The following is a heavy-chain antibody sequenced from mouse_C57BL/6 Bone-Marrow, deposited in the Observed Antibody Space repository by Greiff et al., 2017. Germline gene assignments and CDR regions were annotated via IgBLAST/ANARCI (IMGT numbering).Heavy chain of an antibody. V-gene: IGHV3-6*01. CDR2: ISYDGSN. CDR3: ARERIYYYGSSYAMDY. Sequence: VQLKQSGPGLVKPSQSLSLTCSVTGYSITSGYYWNWIRQFPGNKLEWMGYISYDGSNNYNPSLKNRISITRDTSKNQFFLKLNSVTTEDTATYYCARERIYYYGSSYAMDYWGQGTSVTVSS. CDR1: GYSITSGYY. D-gene: IGHD1-1*01. J-gene: IGHJ4*01.